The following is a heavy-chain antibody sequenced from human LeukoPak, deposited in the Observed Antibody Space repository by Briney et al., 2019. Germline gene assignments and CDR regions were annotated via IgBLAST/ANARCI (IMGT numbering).Heavy chain of an antibody. J-gene: IGHJ6*03. CDR2: IIPIFGTA. Sequence: SVKVSCKASGGTFSSYAISWVRQAPGQGLEWMGGIIPIFGTANYAQKFQGRVTITADKSTSTAYMELSSLRSEDTAVYYCARDNGYCSGGSCYSGLYYYYMDVWGKGTTVTISS. CDR3: ARDNGYCSGGSCYSGLYYYYMDV. D-gene: IGHD2-15*01. V-gene: IGHV1-69*06. CDR1: GGTFSSYA.